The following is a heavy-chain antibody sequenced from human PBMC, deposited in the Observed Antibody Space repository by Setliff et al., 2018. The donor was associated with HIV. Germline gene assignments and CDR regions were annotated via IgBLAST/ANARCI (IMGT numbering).Heavy chain of an antibody. D-gene: IGHD5-18*01. CDR2: ISSSGSTI. J-gene: IGHJ4*02. Sequence: PGGSLRLSCAASGFTFSSYEMNWVRQAPGKGLEWVSYISSSGSTIYYADSVKGRFTISRDNAKNSLYLQMNSLGAEDTAVYYCASIELAAMVPVDYWGQGTLVTVSS. CDR1: GFTFSSYE. V-gene: IGHV3-48*03. CDR3: ASIELAAMVPVDY.